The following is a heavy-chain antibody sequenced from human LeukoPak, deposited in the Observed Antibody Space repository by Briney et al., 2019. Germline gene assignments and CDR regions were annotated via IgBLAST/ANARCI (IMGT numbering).Heavy chain of an antibody. CDR2: IKQDGSEK. CDR3: ARGLKTLERTVTPS. Sequence: PGGSLRLSCAASGFSFSTYWMSWVRQAPGKGLEWVANIKQDGSEKYYVDSVKGRFTISRDNAKNSLYLQMNSLRAEDTAVYYCARGLKTLERTVTPSWGQGTLVTVSS. J-gene: IGHJ4*02. D-gene: IGHD4-11*01. CDR1: GFSFSTYW. V-gene: IGHV3-7*01.